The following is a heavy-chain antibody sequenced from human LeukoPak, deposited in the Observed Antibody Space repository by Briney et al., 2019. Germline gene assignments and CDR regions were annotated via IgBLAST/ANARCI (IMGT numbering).Heavy chain of an antibody. CDR1: GYTLTELS. CDR3: ATARYYDILTGLNWFDP. V-gene: IGHV1-24*01. J-gene: IGHJ5*02. D-gene: IGHD3-9*01. Sequence: ASVKVSCKVSGYTLTELSMHWVRQAPGKGLEWMGGFDPEDGETIYAQKFQGRVTMTEDTSTDTAYMELSSLRSEDTAVYYCATARYYDILTGLNWFDPWGQGTLVTVSS. CDR2: FDPEDGET.